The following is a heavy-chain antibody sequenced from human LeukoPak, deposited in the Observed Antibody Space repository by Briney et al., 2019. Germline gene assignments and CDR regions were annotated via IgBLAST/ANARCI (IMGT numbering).Heavy chain of an antibody. D-gene: IGHD6-13*01. CDR1: GGSVSSGSYY. CDR2: IYCSGST. CDR3: ARGSSRVKYSSSWAFQH. J-gene: IGHJ1*01. V-gene: IGHV4-61*01. Sequence: SETLSLTCTVSGGSVSSGSYYWSWIRQPPGKGLEWIGYIYCSGSTNYNPSLKSRVTISVDTSKNQFSLKLSSVTAADTAVYYCARGSSRVKYSSSWAFQHWGQGTLVTVSS.